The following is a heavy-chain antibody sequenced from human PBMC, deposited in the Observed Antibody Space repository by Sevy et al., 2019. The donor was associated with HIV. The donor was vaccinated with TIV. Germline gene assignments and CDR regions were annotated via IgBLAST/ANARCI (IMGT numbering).Heavy chain of an antibody. J-gene: IGHJ4*02. D-gene: IGHD3-3*01. CDR1: GFTFGSYA. V-gene: IGHV3-23*01. CDR2: ISNSGDKT. CDR3: AKPGLRFLEWSLFFDY. Sequence: GGSLRLSCAASGFTFGSYAMGWVRQAPGKGLEWVSGISNSGDKTYYADSVKGRFTISRVISKITLYLKMNSLRAEDTAIYYCAKPGLRFLEWSLFFDYWGQGTLVTVSS.